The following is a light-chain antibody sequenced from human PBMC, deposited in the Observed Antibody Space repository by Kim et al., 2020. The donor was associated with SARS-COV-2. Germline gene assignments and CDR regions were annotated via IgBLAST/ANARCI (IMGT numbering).Light chain of an antibody. CDR2: SND. V-gene: IGLV1-44*01. CDR1: SSNVGSYT. J-gene: IGLJ3*02. Sequence: QSVLTQPPSASGTPGQRVTISCSGTSSNVGSYTVNWYQQLPGAAPKLLIFSNDQRPSGVPDRFSGSKSCTSASLAISGVQSEDEADYYCAAWDDSLNGPVFGGGTQLTVL. CDR3: AAWDDSLNGPV.